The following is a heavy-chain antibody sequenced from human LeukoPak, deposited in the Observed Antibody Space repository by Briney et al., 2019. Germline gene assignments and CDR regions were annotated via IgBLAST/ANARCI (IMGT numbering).Heavy chain of an antibody. V-gene: IGHV3-30*18. Sequence: GRSLRLSCAASGFTFSSYGMHWVRQAPGKGLDWVAVISNDGSKKYYADSVKGRFTISRDNSKNTLSLQVSSLRTEDTAVYYCAKDRYSYAFEYSDSWGQGTLVTVSS. CDR1: GFTFSSYG. D-gene: IGHD5-18*01. CDR3: AKDRYSYAFEYSDS. J-gene: IGHJ4*02. CDR2: ISNDGSKK.